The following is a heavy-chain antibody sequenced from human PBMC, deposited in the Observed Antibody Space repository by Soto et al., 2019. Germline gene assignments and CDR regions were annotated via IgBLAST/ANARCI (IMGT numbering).Heavy chain of an antibody. CDR2: ISDSGGIT. D-gene: IGHD6-6*01. J-gene: IGHJ3*02. CDR3: ARRAFGSSRAFDI. Sequence: VQLLESGGGLVQPGGSLRLSCAASGFAFSSYPMSWVRQAPEKGLEWVSGISDSGGITYNADSVKGRFTISRDNSKNTLYLQMNSLRAEDTAVYYCARRAFGSSRAFDIWGLGTMVTVSS. V-gene: IGHV3-23*01. CDR1: GFAFSSYP.